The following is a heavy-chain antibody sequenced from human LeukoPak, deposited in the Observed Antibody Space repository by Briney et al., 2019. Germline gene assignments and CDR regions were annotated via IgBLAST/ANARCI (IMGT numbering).Heavy chain of an antibody. V-gene: IGHV1-2*02. Sequence: ASVKVSCKASGYTFTGYYMHWVRQAPGQGLEWMGWINPNSGGTNYAQKFQGRVTTTRDTSISTAYMELSRLRSDDTAVYYCARDTWDSSSYYSDWGQGTLVTVSS. D-gene: IGHD3-22*01. J-gene: IGHJ4*02. CDR1: GYTFTGYY. CDR2: INPNSGGT. CDR3: ARDTWDSSSYYSD.